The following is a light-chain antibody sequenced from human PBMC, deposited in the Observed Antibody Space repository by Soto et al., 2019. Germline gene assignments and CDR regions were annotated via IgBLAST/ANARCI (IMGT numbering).Light chain of an antibody. CDR2: DAS. CDR3: QQYDNWPHT. J-gene: IGKJ2*01. Sequence: EMVMTQSPATLSVSPGERATLSCRASQNLSRNLAWYQQQPGQAPRLLIYDASTRATGIPAMFSGSGSGTDFTLTISSLQSEDFAVYYCQQYDNWPHTFGQGTKLEIK. V-gene: IGKV3-15*01. CDR1: QNLSRN.